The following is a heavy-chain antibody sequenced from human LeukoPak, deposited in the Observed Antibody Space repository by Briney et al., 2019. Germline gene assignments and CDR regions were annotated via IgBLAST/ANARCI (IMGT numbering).Heavy chain of an antibody. J-gene: IGHJ6*02. V-gene: IGHV1-2*02. D-gene: IGHD6-13*01. CDR3: AKASSWYSYGMDV. CDR2: INPNSGGT. CDR1: GYTFTGYY. Sequence: ASVKVSCKASGYTFTGYYMHWVREAPGQGVEWMGWINPNSGGTNYAQKFQGRVTMTRDTSISTAYMELSRLRSDDTAVYSCAKASSWYSYGMDVWGQGTTVTVSS.